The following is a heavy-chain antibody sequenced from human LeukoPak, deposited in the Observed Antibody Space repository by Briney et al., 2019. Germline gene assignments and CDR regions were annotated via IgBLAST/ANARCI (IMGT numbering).Heavy chain of an antibody. CDR3: ARASRAAVRGVINWFDP. Sequence: ASVKVSCKASGYTFTGYYMHWVRQAPGQGLEWMGWINPNSGGTNYAQKFQGRVTMTRDTSISTAYMELSRLRSDDTAVYYCARASRAAVRGVINWFDPWGQGTLVTVSS. D-gene: IGHD3-10*01. CDR1: GYTFTGYY. V-gene: IGHV1-2*02. J-gene: IGHJ5*02. CDR2: INPNSGGT.